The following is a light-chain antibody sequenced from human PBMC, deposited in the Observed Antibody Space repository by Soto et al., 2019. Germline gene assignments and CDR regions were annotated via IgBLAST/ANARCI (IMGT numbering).Light chain of an antibody. J-gene: IGLJ1*01. CDR3: SSYTSTRTYV. V-gene: IGLV2-11*01. Sequence: QSALTQPRSVSGSPGQSVTISCTGTSSDVGGYNYVSWYQHHPGKAPKLMIYDVSKRPSGVPDRFSGSKSGNRASLTISALQAEDEADYYCSSYTSTRTYVFGTGTKLTVL. CDR2: DVS. CDR1: SSDVGGYNY.